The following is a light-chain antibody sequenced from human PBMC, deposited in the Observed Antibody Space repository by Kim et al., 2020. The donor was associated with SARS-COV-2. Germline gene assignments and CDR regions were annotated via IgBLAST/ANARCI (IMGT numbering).Light chain of an antibody. CDR2: GPS. J-gene: IGKJ4*01. V-gene: IGKV3-20*01. CDR3: QRYGLS. CDR1: QTVSSSY. Sequence: EIVLTQSPGTLSLSPGETATLSCRASQTVSSSYLAWYQQKPGQAPRLLIYGPSIRATGIPDRFSGSGSGTDFTLTISRLEPEDFAVYYYQRYGLSFGGGTRVDIK.